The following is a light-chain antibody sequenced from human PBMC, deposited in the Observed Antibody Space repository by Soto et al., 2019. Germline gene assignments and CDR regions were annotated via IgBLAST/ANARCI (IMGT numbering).Light chain of an antibody. J-gene: IGLJ1*01. CDR3: QSYDSSLSGFYV. CDR1: SSNIGAGYD. Sequence: QSVLTQPPSVSGAPGQRVTISCTGSSSNIGAGYDVHWYQQLPGTAPKRLIYGNSNRPSGVPDRFSGSKSGPSASLAITGLQAEDEADYYCQSYDSSLSGFYVFGTGTKVTVL. V-gene: IGLV1-40*01. CDR2: GNS.